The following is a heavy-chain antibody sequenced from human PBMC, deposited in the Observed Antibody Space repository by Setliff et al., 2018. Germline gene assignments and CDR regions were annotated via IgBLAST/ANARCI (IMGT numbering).Heavy chain of an antibody. D-gene: IGHD3-3*01. Sequence: SETLSLTCGVSGVSITSGHYWGWIRQSPGKGLEWLATIHQRGRSYYNPSLNSRVTISLDTSKNHFSLKLRSVTAEDSAVYYCASPGRDNLDSPFDAFDIWGQGTKVTVSS. J-gene: IGHJ3*02. V-gene: IGHV4-38-2*01. CDR3: ASPGRDNLDSPFDAFDI. CDR2: IHQRGRS. CDR1: GVSITSGHY.